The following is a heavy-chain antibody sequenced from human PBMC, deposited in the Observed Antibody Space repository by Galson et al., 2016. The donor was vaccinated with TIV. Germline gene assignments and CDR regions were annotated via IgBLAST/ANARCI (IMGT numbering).Heavy chain of an antibody. CDR2: ISSDGNNE. CDR1: GFTFSSYS. V-gene: IGHV3-30*04. CDR3: VREGPDGYNPYFDY. J-gene: IGHJ4*02. Sequence: SLRLPCAASGFTFSSYSIHWVRQAPGKGLEWVAVISSDGNNEYYAGSVKGRFTISRDNSENTLYLRLNNLRPEDTAVYYVVREGPDGYNPYFDYWGQGTLVTVAS. D-gene: IGHD5-24*01.